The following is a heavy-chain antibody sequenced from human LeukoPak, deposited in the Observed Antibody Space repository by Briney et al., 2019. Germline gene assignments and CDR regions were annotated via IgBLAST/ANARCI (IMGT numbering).Heavy chain of an antibody. J-gene: IGHJ6*02. D-gene: IGHD3-3*01. CDR3: ASLTYYDFWSGYYPYYYYGMDV. Sequence: GGSLRLSCAASGFTFSSYSMNWVRQAPGKGLEWFSSISNSSSYIYYADSVKGRFTISRDNAKNSLYLQMNSLRAEDTAVYYCASLTYYDFWSGYYPYYYYGMDVWGQGTTVTVSS. V-gene: IGHV3-21*01. CDR2: ISNSSSYI. CDR1: GFTFSSYS.